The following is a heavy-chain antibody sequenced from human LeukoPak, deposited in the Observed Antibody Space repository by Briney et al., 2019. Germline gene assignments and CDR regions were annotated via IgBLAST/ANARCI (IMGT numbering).Heavy chain of an antibody. D-gene: IGHD2-8*02. CDR3: ARDLVALGYLDP. J-gene: IGHJ5*02. CDR1: GGSIRSYY. Sequence: PSETLSLTCAVSGGSIRSYYWSWIRQPPGKGLEWIGCIYNSGNTNYNPSLKRRVTISVDTSNNQISLKLRSVTAADTAVYYCARDLVALGYLDPWGQGTLVTVSS. V-gene: IGHV4-59*01. CDR2: IYNSGNT.